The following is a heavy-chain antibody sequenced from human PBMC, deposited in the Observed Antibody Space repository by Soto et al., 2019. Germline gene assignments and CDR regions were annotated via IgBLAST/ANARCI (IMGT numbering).Heavy chain of an antibody. J-gene: IGHJ4*02. CDR3: VKDSTVSGVRQGLDS. CDR1: GFSFDDYA. CDR2: IIWNSAYI. V-gene: IGHV3-9*01. Sequence: EVQLVESGGGLVQPGGSLRLSCVASGFSFDDYAMHWVRQAPGKGLEWVAGIIWNSAYIVYADSVKGRFTISRDNAKNSLYLQMSSLRAEDTALYYCVKDSTVSGVRQGLDSWGRGTLVTVSS. D-gene: IGHD6-19*01.